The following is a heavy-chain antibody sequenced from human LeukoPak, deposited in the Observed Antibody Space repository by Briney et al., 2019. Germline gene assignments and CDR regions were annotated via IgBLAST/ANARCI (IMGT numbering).Heavy chain of an antibody. D-gene: IGHD2/OR15-2a*01. J-gene: IGHJ5*02. V-gene: IGHV4-59*01. CDR3: ARLSWPGRGSRFDP. CDR2: ISYSGST. Sequence: SETLFLTCTVSGGSISNYDWSWIRQPPGKGLEWIGYISYSGSTNYNPSLKSRVTMLVDTSKNQFSLRLSSVTAADAAVYYCARLSWPGRGSRFDPWGQGTLVTVSS. CDR1: GGSISNYD.